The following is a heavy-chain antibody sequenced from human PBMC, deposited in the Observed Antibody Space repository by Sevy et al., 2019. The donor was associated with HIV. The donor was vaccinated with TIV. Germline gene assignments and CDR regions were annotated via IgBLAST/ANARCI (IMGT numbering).Heavy chain of an antibody. J-gene: IGHJ3*02. D-gene: IGHD3-22*01. CDR2: IGGSDRST. CDR3: AKDLILVVGDAFDI. CDR1: GFTFRNYA. Sequence: GGSLRLSCAASGFTFRNYAMHWVRQAPGKGLEWVSAIGGSDRSTYYAVSVKGGFIIYRDNTKNTLYLQMNSLRAEDTAVYYCAKDLILVVGDAFDIWGHGTLVTVSS. V-gene: IGHV3-23*01.